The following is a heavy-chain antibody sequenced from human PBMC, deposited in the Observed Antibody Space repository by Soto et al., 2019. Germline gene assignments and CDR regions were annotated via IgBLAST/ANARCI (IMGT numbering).Heavy chain of an antibody. CDR1: GGSISSGGYS. Sequence: QLQLQESGSGLVKPSQTLSLTCAVSGGSISSGGYSWSWIRQPPGKGLGWIGYIYHSGRTYYNPSLKSRVTISVDRSENQFPLKRGSVTAADTAVYYCARGQVVAAQHWGQGTLVTVSS. V-gene: IGHV4-30-2*01. J-gene: IGHJ4*02. CDR3: ARGQVVAAQH. D-gene: IGHD2-15*01. CDR2: IYHSGRT.